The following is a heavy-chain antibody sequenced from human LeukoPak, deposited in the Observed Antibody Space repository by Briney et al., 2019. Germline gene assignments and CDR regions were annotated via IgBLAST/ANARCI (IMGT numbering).Heavy chain of an antibody. CDR2: IIPIFGTA. CDR3: ARDGGHDYSE. J-gene: IGHJ4*02. V-gene: IGHV1-69*13. CDR1: DHLFASYH. Sequence: ASVKVSCKASDHLFASYHFSWVRQAPGQGLEWMGGIIPIFGTANYAQKFQGRVTITADESTSTAYMELSSLRSEDTAVYYCARDGGHDYSEWGQGTLVTVSS. D-gene: IGHD4-11*01.